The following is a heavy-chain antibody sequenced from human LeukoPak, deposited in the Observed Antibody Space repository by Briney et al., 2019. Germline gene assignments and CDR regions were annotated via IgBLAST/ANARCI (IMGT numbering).Heavy chain of an antibody. CDR2: VYASGDYNSGIN. CDR1: GTSINTYS. Sequence: SEALSLTCTVCGTSINTYSWSWIRQTPREGLEWIGYVYASGDYNSGINTYNPPLDSRVTITVDTPKNQFALRLTSLTAADTAVYYCARGDQEFDYWGQGTRVSVSS. V-gene: IGHV4-59*13. CDR3: ARGDQEFDY. J-gene: IGHJ4*02.